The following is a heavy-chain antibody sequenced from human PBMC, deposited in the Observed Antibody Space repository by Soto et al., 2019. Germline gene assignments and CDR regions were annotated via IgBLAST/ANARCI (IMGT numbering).Heavy chain of an antibody. CDR2: IYWDNDK. Sequence: QITLKESGPTLVKPTQTLTLTCSFSGFSLSTTGVGVGWIRQSPGKAMEGLAIIYWDNDKSYSPSLKSRLTITTAASTNQMVLTVTNMDPVDTGTYYCARSLWFGDLHWGQGALVTVSS. J-gene: IGHJ4*02. D-gene: IGHD3-10*01. CDR1: GFSLSTTGVG. V-gene: IGHV2-5*02. CDR3: ARSLWFGDLH.